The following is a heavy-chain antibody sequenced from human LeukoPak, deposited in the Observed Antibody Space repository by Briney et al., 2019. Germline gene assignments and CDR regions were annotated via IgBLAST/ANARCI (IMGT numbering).Heavy chain of an antibody. J-gene: IGHJ4*02. CDR2: INTDGSRT. D-gene: IGHD4-23*01. CDR1: GFTFSSYW. V-gene: IGHV3-74*01. CDR3: ARDFGRWFIDY. Sequence: GGSLRLSCAASGFTFSSYWMHWVRQAPGKGLVWVSRINTDGSRTSYADSVKGRFTISRDNGKKTLYLQMNSLRAEDTAVYYCARDFGRWFIDYWGQGTLVTVSS.